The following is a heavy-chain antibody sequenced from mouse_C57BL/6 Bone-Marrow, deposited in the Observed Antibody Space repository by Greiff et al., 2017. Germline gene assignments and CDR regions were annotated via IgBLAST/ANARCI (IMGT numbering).Heavy chain of an antibody. D-gene: IGHD4-1*01. V-gene: IGHV1-54*01. J-gene: IGHJ3*01. CDR3: ARELGWFAY. CDR1: GYAFTNYL. Sequence: QVQLQQSGAELVRPGTSVKVSCKASGYAFTNYLIEWVKQRPGQGLEWIGVINPGSGGTNYNEKFKGKATLTADKSSRTAYMQLSSLTSEDAEDYFCARELGWFAYWGKGTLVTVSA. CDR2: INPGSGGT.